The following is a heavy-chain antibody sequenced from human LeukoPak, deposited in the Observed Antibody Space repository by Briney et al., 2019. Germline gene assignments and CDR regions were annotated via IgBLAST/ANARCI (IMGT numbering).Heavy chain of an antibody. V-gene: IGHV4-4*02. J-gene: IGHJ4*02. Sequence: SETLSLTCAVSGDSISSSNWWSWVRQPPGKGLEWIGEIYHSESTNYNPSLKSRVTISLDKSKNQFSLKLSSVTAADTAVYYCAKDRYTYGLDYWGQGTLVTVSS. D-gene: IGHD5-18*01. CDR1: GDSISSSNW. CDR3: AKDRYTYGLDY. CDR2: IYHSEST.